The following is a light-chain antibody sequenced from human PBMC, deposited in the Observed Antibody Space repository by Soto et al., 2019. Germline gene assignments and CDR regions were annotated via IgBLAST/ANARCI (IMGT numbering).Light chain of an antibody. CDR1: QSVNSRF. V-gene: IGKV3D-20*02. CDR2: AAS. Sequence: EIVLTQSPGTLSLSPGESATLSCRASQSVNSRFLAWYQHKPGQAPRLLIYAASTRATGIPDRFSGSASGTDFTLTISRLEPEDFAVYYCQQRHMWPITFGQGTRLEIK. CDR3: QQRHMWPIT. J-gene: IGKJ5*01.